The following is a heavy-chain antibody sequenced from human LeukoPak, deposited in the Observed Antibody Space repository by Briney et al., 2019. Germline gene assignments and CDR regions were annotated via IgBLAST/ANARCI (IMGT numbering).Heavy chain of an antibody. V-gene: IGHV1-69*05. CDR2: IIPIFGTA. CDR1: GGTFSSYA. D-gene: IGHD3-10*01. CDR3: ASSPPLLWFGESTGAFDI. Sequence: ASVKVSCKASGGTFSSYAISWVRQAPGQGLEWMGGIIPIFGTANYAQKFQGRVTITTDESTSTAYMELSSLRSEDTAVYYCASSPPLLWFGESTGAFDIWGQGTMVTVSS. J-gene: IGHJ3*02.